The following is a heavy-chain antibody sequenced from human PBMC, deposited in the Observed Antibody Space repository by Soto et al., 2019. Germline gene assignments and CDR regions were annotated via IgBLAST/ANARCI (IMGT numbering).Heavy chain of an antibody. V-gene: IGHV4-31*03. Sequence: QVQLQASGPGLVKPSQTLSLTCTVSGGSISSXGYYWSXXRQHPGKGXEWIGYIYYSGSTYYNPSLKSRVTISVDTSKNQFSLKLSSVTAADTAVYYCASTNSSGYSRAFDIWGQGTMVTVSS. CDR2: IYYSGST. CDR3: ASTNSSGYSRAFDI. J-gene: IGHJ3*02. D-gene: IGHD3-22*01. CDR1: GGSISSXGYY.